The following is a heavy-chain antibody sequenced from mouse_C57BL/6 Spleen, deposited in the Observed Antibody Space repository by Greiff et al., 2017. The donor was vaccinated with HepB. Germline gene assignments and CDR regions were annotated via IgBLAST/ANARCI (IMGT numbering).Heavy chain of an antibody. Sequence: QVQLKQSGHELVKPGASVKISCKASGYAFSSSWMNWVKQRPGKGLEWIGRIYPGDGDTNYNGKFKGKATLTADKSSSTAYMQLSSLTSEDSAVYFCARNQLGRNYAMDYWGQGTSVTVSS. CDR3: ARNQLGRNYAMDY. V-gene: IGHV1-82*01. J-gene: IGHJ4*01. CDR2: IYPGDGDT. CDR1: GYAFSSSW. D-gene: IGHD4-1*02.